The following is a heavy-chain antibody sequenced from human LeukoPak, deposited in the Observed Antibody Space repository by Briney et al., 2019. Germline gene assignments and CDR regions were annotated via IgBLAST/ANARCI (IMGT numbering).Heavy chain of an antibody. J-gene: IGHJ4*02. CDR3: ARRFRRDGYNTFDY. Sequence: SETLSLTCTVSGGSISSNIYYWDWIRQPPGKGLEWIGSIYYSGSTFYNPSLKSRVTISVDTSKNQFSLKLTSVTAADTAVYYCARRFRRDGYNTFDYWGQGTLVTVSS. D-gene: IGHD5-24*01. V-gene: IGHV4-39*01. CDR2: IYYSGST. CDR1: GGSISSNIYY.